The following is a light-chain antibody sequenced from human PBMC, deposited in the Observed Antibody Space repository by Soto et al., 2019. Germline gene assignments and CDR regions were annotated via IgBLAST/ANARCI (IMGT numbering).Light chain of an antibody. Sequence: EIVLTQSPGTLSLSPGERATLSCRASQSVSSNYLAWYQQKPGQAPRLLIYGTSRRATGIPDRFSGSGSGTDFTLTISRLEPEDFAVFYCQQYAGSPYTFGQGTKLEIK. CDR1: QSVSSNY. V-gene: IGKV3-20*01. J-gene: IGKJ2*01. CDR2: GTS. CDR3: QQYAGSPYT.